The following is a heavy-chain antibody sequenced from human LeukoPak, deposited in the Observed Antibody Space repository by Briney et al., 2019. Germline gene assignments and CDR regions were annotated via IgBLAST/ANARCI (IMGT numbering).Heavy chain of an antibody. CDR1: GYTFTGYY. CDR3: ARGGSRNYDFWSGYYSRNWFDP. Sequence: PSVKVFCKASGYTFTGYYMHWVRQAPGQGLEWMGWINYYSGATNYAQKFQGRVTMTRRTSISTAYMELSRLRSDDTAVYYCARGGSRNYDFWSGYYSRNWFDPWGQGTLVTVSS. CDR2: INYYSGAT. D-gene: IGHD3-3*01. J-gene: IGHJ5*02. V-gene: IGHV1-2*02.